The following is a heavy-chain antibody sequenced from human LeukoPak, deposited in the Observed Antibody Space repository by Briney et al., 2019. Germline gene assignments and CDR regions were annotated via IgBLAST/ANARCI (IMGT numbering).Heavy chain of an antibody. CDR2: IKSKADGETI. V-gene: IGHV3-15*07. J-gene: IGHJ4*02. D-gene: IGHD1-20*01. CDR3: STLTSRGLSDS. CDR1: GLTFSSHW. Sequence: PGGSLRLSCAASGLTFSSHWMHWVRQAPGKGLEWVGRIKSKADGETIDYAAPVKGGFTFSRDDSKNMLYLQMNSLKSEDTAVYYCSTLTSRGLSDSWGQGTLVTVSS.